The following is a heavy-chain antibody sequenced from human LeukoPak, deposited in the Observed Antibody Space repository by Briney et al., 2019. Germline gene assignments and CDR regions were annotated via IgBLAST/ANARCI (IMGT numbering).Heavy chain of an antibody. CDR2: ISGSGRSGT. V-gene: IGHV3-23*01. J-gene: IGHJ4*02. CDR3: AKAPGGGNWN. D-gene: IGHD4-23*01. CDR1: GFTFSNAW. Sequence: PGGSLRLSCAASGFTFSNAWMSWVRQAPGKGLEWVSVISGSGRSGTNYADSVKGRFTISRDNSKNTLYLQMNSLRVEDTAIYYCAKAPGGGNWNWGQGTLVTVSS.